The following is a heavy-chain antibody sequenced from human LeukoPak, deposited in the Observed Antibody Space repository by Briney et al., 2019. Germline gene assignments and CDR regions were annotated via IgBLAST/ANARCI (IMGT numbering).Heavy chain of an antibody. J-gene: IGHJ6*03. V-gene: IGHV3-7*01. Sequence: SGGSLRLSCAASGFTFSSYWMHWVRQAPGKGLEWVATIKPDGSEKYYVDSVKGRFTISRDNSKNTLYLQMNSLRAEDTAVYYCARDGRRSGYSSSKVYYYMDVWGKGTTVTVSS. CDR1: GFTFSSYW. CDR3: ARDGRRSGYSSSKVYYYMDV. CDR2: IKPDGSEK. D-gene: IGHD6-6*01.